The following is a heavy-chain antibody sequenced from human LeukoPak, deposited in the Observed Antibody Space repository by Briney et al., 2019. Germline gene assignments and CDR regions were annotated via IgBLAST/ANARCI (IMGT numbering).Heavy chain of an antibody. V-gene: IGHV4-59*01. Sequence: SETLSLTCTVSGGSISGYYWTWIRQPPGKGLEWIGQICYNGKADYNPYLESRITISVDTSKNKISLKLNSVTAADTAIYYCAKFGADYDMYVWGQGITVAVSS. J-gene: IGHJ6*02. CDR2: ICYNGKA. D-gene: IGHD3-16*01. CDR1: GGSISGYY. CDR3: AKFGADYDMYV.